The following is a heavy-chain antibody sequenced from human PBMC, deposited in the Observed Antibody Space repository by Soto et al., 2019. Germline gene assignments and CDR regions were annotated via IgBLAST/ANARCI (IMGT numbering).Heavy chain of an antibody. D-gene: IGHD3-10*01. Sequence: SVKVSCKASGGTFSSYAISWVRQAPGQGLEWMGGIIPIFGTANYAQKFQGRVTITADESTSTAYMELSSLRSEDTAVYYCGRAPITMARGVPYYYYGMDVWGQGTTVTVSS. V-gene: IGHV1-69*13. CDR1: GGTFSSYA. J-gene: IGHJ6*02. CDR3: GRAPITMARGVPYYYYGMDV. CDR2: IIPIFGTA.